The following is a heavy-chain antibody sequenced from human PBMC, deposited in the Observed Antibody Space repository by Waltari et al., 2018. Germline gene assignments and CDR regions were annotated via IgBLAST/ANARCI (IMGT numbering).Heavy chain of an antibody. Sequence: QVQLQESGPGLVKPSETLSLTCAVSGYSISSGSYWGWIRQPPGKGLEWIGSICNSASSYDYPSQKSRARITVATNTAQCPLRLRPGTAADAVVEEAASVGGAGERWIDYWGQGTLVTVSS. CDR1: GYSISSGSY. CDR2: ICNSASS. D-gene: IGHD7-27*01. J-gene: IGHJ4*02. V-gene: IGHV4-38-2*01. CDR3: ASVGGAGERWIDY.